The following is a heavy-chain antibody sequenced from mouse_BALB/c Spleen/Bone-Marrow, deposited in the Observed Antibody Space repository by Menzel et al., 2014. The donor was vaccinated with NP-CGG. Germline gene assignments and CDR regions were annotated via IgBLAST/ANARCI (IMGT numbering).Heavy chain of an antibody. V-gene: IGHV5-6-3*01. J-gene: IGHJ2*01. CDR2: INSNGGST. Sequence: EVKLVESGGGLVQPVGSLKLSCAASGFTFSSYGMSWVRQTPDKRLELVATINSNGGSTYYPDSVKGRFTISRDNAKNTLYLQMSSLKSEDTAMYYCARDYDYDYWGQGTTLTVSS. D-gene: IGHD2-4*01. CDR1: GFTFSSYG. CDR3: ARDYDYDY.